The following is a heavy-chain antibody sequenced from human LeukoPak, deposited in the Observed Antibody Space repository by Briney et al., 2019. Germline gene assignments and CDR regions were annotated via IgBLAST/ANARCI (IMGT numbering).Heavy chain of an antibody. CDR3: ARAYCSGTSCYGLNAFDI. D-gene: IGHD2-2*01. Sequence: SETLSLTCAVYGGSFSGYYWSWIRQLPGKGLEWIGEINHSGSTNYNPSLKSRVTISVDTSKNQFSLKLSSVTAADTAVYYCARAYCSGTSCYGLNAFDIWGQGTMVTVSS. CDR2: INHSGST. J-gene: IGHJ3*02. CDR1: GGSFSGYY. V-gene: IGHV4-34*01.